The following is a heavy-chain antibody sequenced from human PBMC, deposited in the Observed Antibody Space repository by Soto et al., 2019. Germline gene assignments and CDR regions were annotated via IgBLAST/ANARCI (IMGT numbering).Heavy chain of an antibody. D-gene: IGHD5-12*01. CDR1: GGSISSGGYY. Sequence: PSETLSLTCTVSGGSISSGGYYWSWVRQHPGKGLEWIGYIYYSGSTYYNPSLKSRVTISVDTSKNQFSLKLSSVTAADTAVYYCASNKVATIVFDYWGQGTLVTVSS. J-gene: IGHJ4*02. CDR3: ASNKVATIVFDY. CDR2: IYYSGST. V-gene: IGHV4-31*03.